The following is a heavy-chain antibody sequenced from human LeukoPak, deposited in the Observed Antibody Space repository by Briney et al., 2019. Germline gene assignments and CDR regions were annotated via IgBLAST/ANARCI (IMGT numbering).Heavy chain of an antibody. J-gene: IGHJ5*02. Sequence: GGSLRLSCAASGFTFSGSAMHWVRQASGKGLEWVGRIRSKANSYATAYAATVKGRFTISRDDSKNTAYLQMNSLKTEDTAVYYCTRLPSEYSSSWYEPYNWFDPWGQGTLVTVSS. CDR3: TRLPSEYSSSWYEPYNWFDP. CDR1: GFTFSGSA. CDR2: IRSKANSYAT. V-gene: IGHV3-73*01. D-gene: IGHD6-13*01.